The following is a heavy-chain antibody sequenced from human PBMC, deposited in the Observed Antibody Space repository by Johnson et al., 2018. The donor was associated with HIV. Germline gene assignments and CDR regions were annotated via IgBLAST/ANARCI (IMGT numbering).Heavy chain of an antibody. CDR2: INSDGSST. Sequence: VQLVESGGGLVQPGGSLRLSCAASGFTFSSYWMHWVRQAPGKGLVWVSRINSDGSSTRYADSVKGRFTISRDNSKNTLYLQMNSLKVEDTAVYYCARDKGSWFDDAFDIWGQGTMVTVSS. CDR3: ARDKGSWFDDAFDI. V-gene: IGHV3-74*01. CDR1: GFTFSSYW. J-gene: IGHJ3*02. D-gene: IGHD6-13*01.